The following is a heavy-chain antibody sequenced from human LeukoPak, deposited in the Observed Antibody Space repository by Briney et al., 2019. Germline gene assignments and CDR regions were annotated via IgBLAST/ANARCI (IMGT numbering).Heavy chain of an antibody. CDR2: INQDGSGK. J-gene: IGHJ4*02. D-gene: IGHD6-19*01. Sequence: PGGSLRLSCAASGFTFSIYWMTWVRQAPGQGLEWVASINQDGSGKHYVDSVKGRFTISRDNAKNSLSLQMNSLRVEDTAVYYCARGQHGLGYWGQGTLVTVSS. CDR1: GFTFSIYW. CDR3: ARGQHGLGY. V-gene: IGHV3-7*01.